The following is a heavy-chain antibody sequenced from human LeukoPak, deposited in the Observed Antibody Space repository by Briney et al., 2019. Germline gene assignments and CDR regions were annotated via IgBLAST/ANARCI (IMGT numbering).Heavy chain of an antibody. Sequence: SETLSLTCTVSGGSISSGDYYWSWIRQPPGKGLEWIGYIYYSGSTYYNPSLKSRVTISVDTSKNQFSLKLSSVTAADTAVYYCARGVYYYGSGRFDPWGQGTLVIVSS. V-gene: IGHV4-30-4*01. D-gene: IGHD3-10*01. CDR1: GGSISSGDYY. CDR2: IYYSGST. J-gene: IGHJ5*02. CDR3: ARGVYYYGSGRFDP.